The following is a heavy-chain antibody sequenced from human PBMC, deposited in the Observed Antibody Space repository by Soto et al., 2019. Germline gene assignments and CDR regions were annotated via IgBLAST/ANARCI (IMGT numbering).Heavy chain of an antibody. CDR2: INPRGGIT. V-gene: IGHV1-46*01. D-gene: IGHD6-13*01. CDR1: GYTFTSYY. CDR3: ASSPAYGSSWYGIPPDLSHGMDV. Sequence: ASVKVSCKASGYTFTSYYIHWVRQAPGQGLEWMGIINPRGGITTYAQKFQGRLTMTGDTSTSTVYMELSSLTSEDTAMYHCASSPAYGSSWYGIPPDLSHGMDVWGQGTTVIV. J-gene: IGHJ6*02.